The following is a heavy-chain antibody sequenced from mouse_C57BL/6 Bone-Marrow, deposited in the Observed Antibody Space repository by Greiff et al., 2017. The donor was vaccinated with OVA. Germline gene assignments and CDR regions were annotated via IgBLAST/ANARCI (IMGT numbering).Heavy chain of an antibody. Sequence: DVHLVESGAELVRPGASVKLSCTASGFNIKDDYMHWVKQRPEQGLEWIGWIDPENGDTEYASKFQGKATITADTSSNTAYLQLSSLTSEDTAVYYCTIESYYFDYWGQGTTLTVSS. CDR3: TIESYYFDY. CDR1: GFNIKDDY. J-gene: IGHJ2*01. CDR2: IDPENGDT. V-gene: IGHV14-4*01.